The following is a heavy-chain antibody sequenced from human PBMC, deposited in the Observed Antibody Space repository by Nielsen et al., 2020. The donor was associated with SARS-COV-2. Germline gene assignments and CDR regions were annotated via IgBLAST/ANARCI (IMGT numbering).Heavy chain of an antibody. Sequence: GESLKISCAASGFTFSSYGMHWVRQAPGKGLEWVAVISYDGSNKYYADSVKGRFTISRDNSKNTLYLQMNSLRAEDTAVYYCAKGGDLGDAFDIWGQGTMVTVSS. J-gene: IGHJ3*02. V-gene: IGHV3-30*18. CDR2: ISYDGSNK. CDR1: GFTFSSYG. CDR3: AKGGDLGDAFDI. D-gene: IGHD2-21*01.